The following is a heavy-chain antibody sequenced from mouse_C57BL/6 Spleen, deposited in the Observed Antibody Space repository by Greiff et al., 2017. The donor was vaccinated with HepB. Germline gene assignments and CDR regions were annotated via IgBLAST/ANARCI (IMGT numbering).Heavy chain of an antibody. Sequence: EVQLQQSGAELVRPGASVKLSCTASGFNIKDDYMHWVKQRPEQGLEWIGWIDPENGDTEYASKFQGKATITADTSSNTAYLQLSSLTSEDTAVYYCTTSFYDGYYVDVWGTGTTVTVSS. J-gene: IGHJ1*03. CDR3: TTSFYDGYYVDV. D-gene: IGHD2-3*01. CDR2: IDPENGDT. CDR1: GFNIKDDY. V-gene: IGHV14-4*01.